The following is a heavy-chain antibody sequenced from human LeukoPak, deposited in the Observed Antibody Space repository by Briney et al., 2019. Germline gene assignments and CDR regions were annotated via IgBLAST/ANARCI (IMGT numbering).Heavy chain of an antibody. Sequence: GGTLRLSFAAPGFTFSTFAMIWVPQAPGKGREGGSTLRNSGRSTYYADSVKGRFTITRDNSKNTLFLQMNSLRAEDTAFYYCAEGLNGYGSGSYSHLDAFDMWGQGTMVTVSS. V-gene: IGHV3-23*01. CDR3: AEGLNGYGSGSYSHLDAFDM. D-gene: IGHD3-10*01. J-gene: IGHJ3*02. CDR2: LRNSGRST. CDR1: GFTFSTFA.